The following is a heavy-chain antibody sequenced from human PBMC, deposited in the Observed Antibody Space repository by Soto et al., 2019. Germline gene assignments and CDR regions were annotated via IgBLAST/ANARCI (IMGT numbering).Heavy chain of an antibody. Sequence: SVKVSCKASGGTFSSYAISWVRQAPGQGLEWMGGIIPIFGTANYAQKFQGRVTITSDKSTSTAYMELSSLRSEDTAVYYCARAMVRGSYYYYGMDVWGQGTTVTVSS. CDR2: IIPIFGTA. D-gene: IGHD3-10*01. J-gene: IGHJ6*02. CDR1: GGTFSSYA. V-gene: IGHV1-69*06. CDR3: ARAMVRGSYYYYGMDV.